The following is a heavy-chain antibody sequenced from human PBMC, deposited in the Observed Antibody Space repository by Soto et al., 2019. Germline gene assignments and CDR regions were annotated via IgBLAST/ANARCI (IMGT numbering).Heavy chain of an antibody. CDR3: ARDKDRQRLGGNYYYITDV. CDR2: IIPIFRTP. D-gene: IGHD5-12*01. CDR1: GGTFSSYA. J-gene: IGHJ6*01. V-gene: IGHV1-69*12. Sequence: QVQLVQSGAEVKKPGSSVKVSCKASGGTFSSYAISWVRQAPGQGLEWMGGIIPIFRTPDYAQKFQGRVTNTADECARTDYMELSSLRSEDTGVYYCARDKDRQRLGGNYYYITDVLGQGTRVTVSS.